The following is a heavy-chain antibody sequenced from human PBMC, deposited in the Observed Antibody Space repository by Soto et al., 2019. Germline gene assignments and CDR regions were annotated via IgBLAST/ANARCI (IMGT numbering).Heavy chain of an antibody. J-gene: IGHJ4*02. CDR2: ISGSGGST. V-gene: IGHV3-23*01. CDR1: GFTFSSYA. D-gene: IGHD6-19*01. Sequence: GGSLRLSCAASGFTFSSYAMSWVRQAPGKGLEWVSAISGSGGSTYYADPVKGRFTIARDNSKNTLYLQMNSLRAEDTAVYYCAKVSYSSGHFDYWGQGTLVTVSS. CDR3: AKVSYSSGHFDY.